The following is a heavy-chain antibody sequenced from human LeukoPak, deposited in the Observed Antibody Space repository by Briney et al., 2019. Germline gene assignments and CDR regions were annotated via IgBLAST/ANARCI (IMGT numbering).Heavy chain of an antibody. D-gene: IGHD6-19*01. Sequence: GGSLRLSCAASGFTFSSYGMHWVCQAPGKGLEWVAVISYDGSNKYYADSVKGRFTISRDNSKNTLYLQMNSLRAEDTAVYYCAKDPVAGTYYYYGMDVWGQGTTVTVSS. V-gene: IGHV3-30*18. CDR2: ISYDGSNK. CDR3: AKDPVAGTYYYYGMDV. CDR1: GFTFSSYG. J-gene: IGHJ6*02.